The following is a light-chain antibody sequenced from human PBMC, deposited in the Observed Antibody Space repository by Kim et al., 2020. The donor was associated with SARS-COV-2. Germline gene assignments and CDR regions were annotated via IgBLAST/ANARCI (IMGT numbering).Light chain of an antibody. CDR2: DVS. V-gene: IGLV2-11*03. CDR1: SSDVGGYNY. CDR3: CSSAGTSWV. Sequence: PGQSVTMSCTGTSSDVGGYNYVSWYQQHPGKAPKLIIYDVSKWPSGVPDRFSGSKSGNTASLTISGLQADDEADYYCCSSAGTSWVFGGGTQLTVL. J-gene: IGLJ3*02.